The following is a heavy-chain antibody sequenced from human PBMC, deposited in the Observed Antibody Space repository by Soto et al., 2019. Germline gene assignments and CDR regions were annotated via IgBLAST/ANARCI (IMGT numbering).Heavy chain of an antibody. CDR2: ISSSSSYI. CDR3: ARDQGGQQLVRDYYYGMDV. CDR1: GFTFSSYS. J-gene: IGHJ6*02. D-gene: IGHD6-13*01. Sequence: GGSLRLSCAASGFTFSSYSMNWVRQAPGKGLEWVSSISSSSSYIYYADSVKGRFTISRDNAKNSLYLQMNSLRAEDTAVYYCARDQGGQQLVRDYYYGMDVWGQGTTVTVSS. V-gene: IGHV3-21*01.